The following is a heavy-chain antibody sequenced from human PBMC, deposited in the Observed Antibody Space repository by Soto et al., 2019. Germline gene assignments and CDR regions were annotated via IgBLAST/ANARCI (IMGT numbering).Heavy chain of an antibody. Sequence: ASVKVSCKASGYTFTGYYMHWVRQAPGQGLEWMGWINPNSGGTNYAPKFRDRVTMTSVTSTSTAYMDLNSLTYDDTAVYFCARDYDKSGYDYFDPWGQGTQVTVSS. CDR3: ARDYDKSGYDYFDP. V-gene: IGHV1-2*02. D-gene: IGHD3-22*01. CDR2: INPNSGGT. J-gene: IGHJ5*02. CDR1: GYTFTGYY.